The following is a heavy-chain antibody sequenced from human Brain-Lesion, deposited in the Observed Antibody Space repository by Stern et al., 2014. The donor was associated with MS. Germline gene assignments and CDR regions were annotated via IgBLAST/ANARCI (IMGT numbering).Heavy chain of an antibody. Sequence: EMQLVESGGGLVQPGGSLRLSCAASGFTFSSYAMSWVRQAPGKGLEWVSAISGSGGSTYYADSVKGRFTISRDNSKNTLYLQMNSLRAEETAVYYCAKGRKWELLSYYFDYWGQGTLVTVSS. D-gene: IGHD1-26*01. V-gene: IGHV3-23*04. J-gene: IGHJ4*02. CDR3: AKGRKWELLSYYFDY. CDR1: GFTFSSYA. CDR2: ISGSGGST.